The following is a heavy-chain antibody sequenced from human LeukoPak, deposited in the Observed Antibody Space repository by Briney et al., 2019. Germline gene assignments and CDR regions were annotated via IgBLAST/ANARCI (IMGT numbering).Heavy chain of an antibody. CDR3: ARVTYYYDSSGYGPSDY. J-gene: IGHJ4*02. D-gene: IGHD3-22*01. CDR2: IWYDGSKK. CDR1: GFTFSSYG. V-gene: IGHV3-33*01. Sequence: GGSLRLSCAASGFTFSSYGMHWVRQAPGKGLEWVAVIWYDGSKKYYADSVKGRFTISRDNSKNTLYLQMNSLRAEDTAVYYCARVTYYYDSSGYGPSDYWGQGTLVTVSS.